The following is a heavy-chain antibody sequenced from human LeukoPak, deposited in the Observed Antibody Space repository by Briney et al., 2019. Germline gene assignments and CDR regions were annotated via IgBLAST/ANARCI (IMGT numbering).Heavy chain of an antibody. CDR1: GYTFINYI. J-gene: IGHJ4*02. V-gene: IGHV7-4-1*02. CDR3: ARFGSSSWYDY. CDR2: INTYTGNP. D-gene: IGHD6-13*01. Sequence: ASVKVSCKASGYTFINYIMNWVRQAPGQGLEWMGWINTYTGNPTYAQGFTGRFVFSLDTSVSTAYLQISSLKAEGTAVYYCARFGSSSWYDYWGQGTLVTVSS.